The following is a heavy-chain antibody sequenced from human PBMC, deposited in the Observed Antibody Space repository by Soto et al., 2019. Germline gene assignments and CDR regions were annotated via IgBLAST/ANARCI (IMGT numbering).Heavy chain of an antibody. CDR1: GGTFSSYT. V-gene: IGHV1-69*02. D-gene: IGHD3-9*01. J-gene: IGHJ4*02. Sequence: ASVKVSCKASGGTFSSYTISWVRQAPGQGLEWMGRIIPILGIANYAQKFQGRVTVTRDTSTSTVYMDLSALRSEDTALYYCARGLGLGDCWGQGTLVTVSS. CDR2: IIPILGIA. CDR3: ARGLGLGDC.